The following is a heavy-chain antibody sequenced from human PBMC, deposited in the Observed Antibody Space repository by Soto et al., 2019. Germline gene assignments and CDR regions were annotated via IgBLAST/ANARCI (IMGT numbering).Heavy chain of an antibody. CDR2: ISWNSGSI. CDR3: AKAKPRIFYAFDI. D-gene: IGHD2-15*01. CDR1: GFTFDDYA. J-gene: IGHJ3*02. Sequence: EVQLVESGGGLVQPGRSLRLSCAASGFTFDDYAMHWVRQAPGKGLEWVSGISWNSGSIGYADSVKGRFTISRDNAKNSLYLQMNSLRAEDTALYYCAKAKPRIFYAFDIWGQGTMVTVSS. V-gene: IGHV3-9*01.